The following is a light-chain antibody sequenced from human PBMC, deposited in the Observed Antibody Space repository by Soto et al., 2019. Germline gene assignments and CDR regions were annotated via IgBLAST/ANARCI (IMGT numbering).Light chain of an antibody. J-gene: IGKJ1*01. CDR1: QNIRGNE. V-gene: IGKV3-20*01. CDR3: NDYGTSAPST. Sequence: EVVLTQSPGTLSLSPGERATLSCRASQNIRGNELAWYQQKPSQAPRLLIYRGSSRATGIPDRFSGRASGTAFTLTSARLDPEDFAVYSCNDYGTSAPSTFGQGTKVEIK. CDR2: RGS.